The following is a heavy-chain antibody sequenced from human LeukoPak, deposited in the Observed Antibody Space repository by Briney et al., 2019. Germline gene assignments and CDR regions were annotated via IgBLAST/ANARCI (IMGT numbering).Heavy chain of an antibody. J-gene: IGHJ4*02. CDR1: GYTFTSYS. Sequence: ASVKVFCKASGYTFTSYSISWVRPAPGQGLEWMGWISAYNGNTNYAQKLQGRVTMTTDTSTSTAYMELRSLRSDDTAVYYCARVFLGYDILSGYYVAHFDYWGQATLVAVPS. V-gene: IGHV1-18*01. D-gene: IGHD3-9*01. CDR3: ARVFLGYDILSGYYVAHFDY. CDR2: ISAYNGNT.